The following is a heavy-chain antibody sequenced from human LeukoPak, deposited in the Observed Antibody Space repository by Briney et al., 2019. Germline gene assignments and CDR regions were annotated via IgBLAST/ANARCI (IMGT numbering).Heavy chain of an antibody. CDR3: AKIVKAAPGLLDY. CDR2: ISSSSDSI. V-gene: IGHV3-48*01. CDR1: GFTFSSYG. J-gene: IGHJ4*02. D-gene: IGHD6-13*01. Sequence: PGGSLRLSCAASGFTFSSYGMNWVRQAPGKRLEWVSYISSSSDSIYYADSVKGRVTISRDNSKNTLYLQMNSLRADDTAVYYCAKIVKAAPGLLDYWGQGTLVTVS.